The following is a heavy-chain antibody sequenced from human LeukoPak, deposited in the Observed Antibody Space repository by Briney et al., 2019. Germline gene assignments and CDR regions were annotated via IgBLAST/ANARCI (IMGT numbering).Heavy chain of an antibody. J-gene: IGHJ4*02. Sequence: GGSLRLSCAASGFIFSSYAMSWVRQAPGQGLEWVSGMSGNGGTTYYADSVKGRFTISRDNSKNTLYLQMNNLRAEDTAVYYSARRDYYDSSGYSPLFDYWGQGTLVTVSS. CDR3: ARRDYYDSSGYSPLFDY. CDR1: GFIFSSYA. CDR2: MSGNGGTT. D-gene: IGHD3-22*01. V-gene: IGHV3-23*01.